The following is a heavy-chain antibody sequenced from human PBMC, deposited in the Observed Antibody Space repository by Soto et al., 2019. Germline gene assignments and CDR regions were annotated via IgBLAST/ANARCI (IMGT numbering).Heavy chain of an antibody. Sequence: SETLSLTCTVSGGSISSYYWSWIRQPAGKGLEWIGRIYTSGSTNYNPSLKSRVTMSVDTSKNQFSLKLSSVTAADTAVYYCARDQDILTGPLYGMDVWGQGTTVTVSS. V-gene: IGHV4-4*07. CDR1: GGSISSYY. CDR2: IYTSGST. CDR3: ARDQDILTGPLYGMDV. J-gene: IGHJ6*02. D-gene: IGHD3-9*01.